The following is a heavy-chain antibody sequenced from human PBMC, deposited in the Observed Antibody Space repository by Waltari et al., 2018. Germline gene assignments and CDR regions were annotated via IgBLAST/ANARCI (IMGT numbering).Heavy chain of an antibody. CDR1: GGSFSGFF. CDR2: INHSGST. J-gene: IGHJ5*02. Sequence: QVQLQQWGAGPLQTSETLYLTCAVYGGSFSGFFWIWIRQPPGKGLEWIGEINHSGSTNYNPSLKSRVTISLDTSKKHFSLKLNSVTAADTAVYYCARGRRWQEFSSWGQGTLVTVSS. CDR3: ARGRRWQEFSS. V-gene: IGHV4-34*01. D-gene: IGHD3-3*01.